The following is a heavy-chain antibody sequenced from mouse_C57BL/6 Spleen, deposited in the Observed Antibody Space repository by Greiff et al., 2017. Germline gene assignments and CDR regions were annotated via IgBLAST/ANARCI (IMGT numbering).Heavy chain of an antibody. CDR3: ARSVPHYYGSCDFDY. J-gene: IGHJ2*01. CDR1: GYTFTSYW. CDR2: INPSNGDT. D-gene: IGHD1-1*01. V-gene: IGHV1-53*01. Sequence: QVKLKQSGTELVKPGASVKLSCKASGYTFTSYWLPWVKQRPGHGLEWIGNINPSNGDTNYNEKFKSKATLTVDNSYSTAYMQHRSLTSQDSAVYYFARSVPHYYGSCDFDYWGQGTTLTVSS.